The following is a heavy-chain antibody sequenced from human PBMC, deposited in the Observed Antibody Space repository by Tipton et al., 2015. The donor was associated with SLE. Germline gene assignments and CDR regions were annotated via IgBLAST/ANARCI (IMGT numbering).Heavy chain of an antibody. CDR1: GYSISSGYY. D-gene: IGHD2-15*01. J-gene: IGHJ6*02. CDR2: IYTSGST. Sequence: TLSLTCTVSGYSISSGYYWGWIRQPPGKGLEWIGYIYTSGSTNYNPSLKSRVTISVDTSKNQFSLKLSSVTAADTAVYYCARGGVVVAGYGMDVWGQGTTVTVSS. CDR3: ARGGVVVAGYGMDV. V-gene: IGHV4-38-2*02.